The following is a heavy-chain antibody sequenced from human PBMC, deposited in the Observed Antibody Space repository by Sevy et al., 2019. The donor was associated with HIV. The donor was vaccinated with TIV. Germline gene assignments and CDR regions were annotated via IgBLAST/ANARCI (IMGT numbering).Heavy chain of an antibody. V-gene: IGHV3-21*01. J-gene: IGHJ4*02. D-gene: IGHD3-3*01. CDR3: ATVGGLFRDY. CDR1: GFTFSSYS. Sequence: GGSLRLSYAASGFTFSSYSMNWVRQAPGKGLEWVSSISSSSSYIYYADSVKGRFTISRDNAKNSLYLQMNSLRAEDTAVYYCATVGGLFRDYWGQGTLVTVSS. CDR2: ISSSSSYI.